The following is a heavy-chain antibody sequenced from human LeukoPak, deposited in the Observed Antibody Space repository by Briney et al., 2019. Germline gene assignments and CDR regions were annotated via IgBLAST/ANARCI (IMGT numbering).Heavy chain of an antibody. D-gene: IGHD2-15*01. Sequence: SQTLSLTCVISGDSFSSNSAAWNWLRQSPARGLEWLGSTYYRSKWYNDYAVSVKSRITINVDSSKNHFSLLLNSVTPDDTAVYYCARGGIGYCSSSSCYFDYWGQGILVTVSS. V-gene: IGHV6-1*01. CDR2: TYYRSKWYN. J-gene: IGHJ4*02. CDR3: ARGGIGYCSSSSCYFDY. CDR1: GDSFSSNSAA.